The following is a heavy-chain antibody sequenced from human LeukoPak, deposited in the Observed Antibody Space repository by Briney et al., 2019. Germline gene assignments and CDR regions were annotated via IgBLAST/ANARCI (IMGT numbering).Heavy chain of an antibody. D-gene: IGHD5-18*01. J-gene: IGHJ4*02. V-gene: IGHV4-59*01. CDR3: ARSDLYGYFPPGKY. CDR1: GCSISSYY. Sequence: SETLSLTCTVSGCSISSYYWNWIRQPPGKGLEWIGYVYYSGSTNRKPSLKSRVTISIDTSKSQFSLKLSSVTAADTAVYYCARSDLYGYFPPGKYWGQGTLVTVSS. CDR2: VYYSGST.